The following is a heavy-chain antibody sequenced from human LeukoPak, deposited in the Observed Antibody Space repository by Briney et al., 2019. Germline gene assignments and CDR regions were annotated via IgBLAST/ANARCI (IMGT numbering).Heavy chain of an antibody. J-gene: IGHJ6*02. CDR1: GYTFTSYG. Sequence: ASVKVSCKASGYTFTSYGISWVRQAPGQGLEWMGWVSAYNGNTNYAQKLQGRVTMTTDTSTSTAYMELRSLRSDDTAVYYCARDRLLWFGENRLRYYYGMDVWGQGTTVTVSS. V-gene: IGHV1-18*01. CDR3: ARDRLLWFGENRLRYYYGMDV. D-gene: IGHD3-10*01. CDR2: VSAYNGNT.